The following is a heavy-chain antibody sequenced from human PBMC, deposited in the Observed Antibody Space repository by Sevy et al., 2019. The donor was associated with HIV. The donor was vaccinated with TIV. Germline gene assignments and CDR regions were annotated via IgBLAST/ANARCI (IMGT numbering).Heavy chain of an antibody. D-gene: IGHD2-21*02. Sequence: ASVKVSCKASGYTFTSYFEHWVRQAPGQGLEWMGIINPSVGVTSYAQMFQGRVTMTRDTSTSTVYMELTSLRSDDTAMYFCVRGLDCGGDCPPFDYWGQGTLVTVSS. CDR2: INPSVGVT. J-gene: IGHJ4*02. CDR3: VRGLDCGGDCPPFDY. CDR1: GYTFTSYF. V-gene: IGHV1-46*01.